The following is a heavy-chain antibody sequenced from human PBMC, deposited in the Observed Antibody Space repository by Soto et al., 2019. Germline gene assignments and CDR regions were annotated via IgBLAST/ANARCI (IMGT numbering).Heavy chain of an antibody. D-gene: IGHD4-17*01. V-gene: IGHV3-74*03. J-gene: IGHJ4*02. CDR1: GLTFRSYW. CDR2: INTDGSVA. CDR3: AADVGGYIYGLARH. Sequence: PGGSLRLSCAASGLTFRSYWMHWVRQAPGKGLVWVSRINTDGSVAMYVDSVKGRFTISRDNAKNTLYLHMNSLRAEDTAVYYCAADVGGYIYGLARHWGPGTLVTSPQ.